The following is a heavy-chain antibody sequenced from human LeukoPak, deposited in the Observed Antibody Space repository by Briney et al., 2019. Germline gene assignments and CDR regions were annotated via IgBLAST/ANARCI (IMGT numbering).Heavy chain of an antibody. CDR1: GYTFTSYG. CDR2: ISAYNGNT. D-gene: IGHD2-2*02. Sequence: ASVKVSCKASGYTFTSYGISWVRQAPGQGLEWTGWISAYNGNTNYAQKLQGRVTMTTDTSTSTAYMELRSLRSDDTAVYYCARDCSSTSCYMNYYYGMDVWGQGTTVTVSS. J-gene: IGHJ6*02. CDR3: ARDCSSTSCYMNYYYGMDV. V-gene: IGHV1-18*01.